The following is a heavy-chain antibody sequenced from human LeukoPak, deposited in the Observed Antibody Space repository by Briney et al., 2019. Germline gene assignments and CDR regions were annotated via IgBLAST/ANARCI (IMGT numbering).Heavy chain of an antibody. Sequence: GGSLRLSCAASGFTFSSYAMSWVRQAPGKGLEWVSAISGRGGSTYYADSVKGRFTISRDNSKNTLYLQMNSLRAEDTAVYYCAKGSSYPYRYSLDLSYWGQGTLVTVSS. CDR2: ISGRGGST. CDR1: GFTFSSYA. V-gene: IGHV3-23*01. CDR3: AKGSSYPYRYSLDLSY. D-gene: IGHD1-26*01. J-gene: IGHJ4*02.